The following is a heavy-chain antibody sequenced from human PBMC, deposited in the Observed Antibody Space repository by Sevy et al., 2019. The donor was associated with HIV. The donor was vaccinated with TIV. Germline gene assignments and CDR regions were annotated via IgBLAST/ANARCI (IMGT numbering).Heavy chain of an antibody. Sequence: ASVKVSCKASGYTFTSYGISWVRQAPGQGLEWMGWISAYNGNTNYAQKLQGRVTMTTDTSTSTAYMELRSLRSDDTAVYYCARSRVDRTTYYYYMDVWGKGTTVTVSS. J-gene: IGHJ6*03. CDR3: ARSRVDRTTYYYYMDV. CDR2: ISAYNGNT. CDR1: GYTFTSYG. V-gene: IGHV1-18*01.